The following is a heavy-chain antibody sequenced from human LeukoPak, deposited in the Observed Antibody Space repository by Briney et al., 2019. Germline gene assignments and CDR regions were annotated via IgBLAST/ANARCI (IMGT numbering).Heavy chain of an antibody. CDR3: AREMGSGSEFDF. D-gene: IGHD6-19*01. J-gene: IGHJ4*02. V-gene: IGHV4-59*01. Sequence: SETLSLTYTVSGGSISSYHWNWIRQPPGKGLEWIGYIYDIGSTTYNPSLKSRVTISVDPSKNQFSLKLSSVTAADTAVYYCAREMGSGSEFDFWGQGTLVTVSS. CDR1: GGSISSYH. CDR2: IYDIGST.